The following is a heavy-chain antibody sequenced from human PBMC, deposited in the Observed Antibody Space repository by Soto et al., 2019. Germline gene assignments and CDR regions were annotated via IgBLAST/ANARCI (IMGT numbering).Heavy chain of an antibody. J-gene: IGHJ4*02. D-gene: IGHD3-22*01. CDR2: INPNSGGT. Sequence: ASVKVSCKASGYTFTGYYMHWVRQAPGQGLEWMGWINPNSGGTNYAQKFQGRVTMTRDTSISTAYMELSRLRSDDTAVYYCARVFPARSGYYYERGYCGQGPLVTVS. V-gene: IGHV1-2*02. CDR3: ARVFPARSGYYYERGY. CDR1: GYTFTGYY.